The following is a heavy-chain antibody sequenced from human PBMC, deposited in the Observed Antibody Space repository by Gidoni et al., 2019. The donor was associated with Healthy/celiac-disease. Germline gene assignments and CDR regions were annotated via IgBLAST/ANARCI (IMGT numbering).Heavy chain of an antibody. J-gene: IGHJ3*02. CDR2: ISGSGGST. Sequence: EVQLFESGGGLVQPGGSLRLSCAASGFTSSSDAMSWVRQAPGKGLEWVSAISGSGGSTYYADSVKGRFTISRDNAKNTLYLQMNSLRAEDTAVYYCANFHSSSWYDAFDIWGQGTMVTVSS. CDR3: ANFHSSSWYDAFDI. CDR1: GFTSSSDA. V-gene: IGHV3-23*01. D-gene: IGHD6-13*01.